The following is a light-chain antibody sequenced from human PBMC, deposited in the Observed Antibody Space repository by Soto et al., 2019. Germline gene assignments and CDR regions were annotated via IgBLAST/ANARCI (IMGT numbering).Light chain of an antibody. CDR2: GAI. CDR1: QSVSSY. J-gene: IGKJ1*01. V-gene: IGKV3D-15*01. Sequence: EIVMTQSPATLSLSPGERATLSCMASQSVSSYLAWYQQKPCQPPRLLIYGAINRASVIPDIFSGSWGGTEFTLTISRLEPEDVVVYYCQQYHSPPVTFGQGTKVDIK. CDR3: QQYHSPPVT.